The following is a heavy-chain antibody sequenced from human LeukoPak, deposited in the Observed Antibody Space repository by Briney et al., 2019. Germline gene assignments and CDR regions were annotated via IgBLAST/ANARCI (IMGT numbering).Heavy chain of an antibody. CDR3: VRDNRSYNFDY. D-gene: IGHD1-26*01. V-gene: IGHV3-74*01. Sequence: GGSLRLSCAASGFTFSRYWIHWVRQAPGKGLVWVSCIKSDGSSTSIADSAKGRFTISRDNAKNTVYLQMNSLRAEDTAVYYCVRDNRSYNFDYWGQGTLVTVSS. CDR1: GFTFSRYW. CDR2: IKSDGSST. J-gene: IGHJ4*02.